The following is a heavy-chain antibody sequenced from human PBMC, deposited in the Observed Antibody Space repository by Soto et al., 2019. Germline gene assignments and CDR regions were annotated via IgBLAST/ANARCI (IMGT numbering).Heavy chain of an antibody. CDR1: GGTFRGYY. CDR3: ARGSEATAGTWYFDY. V-gene: IGHV4-34*01. D-gene: IGHD6-13*01. CDR2: INHRGNT. J-gene: IGHJ4*02. Sequence: PSETLSLTCAVYGGTFRGYYWTWIRQSPEKGLEWIGEINHRGNTKDNPSLKSRVTISVDTSKNQFSLKLSTVTAADTAVYYCARGSEATAGTWYFDYWGQGMLVTAPQ.